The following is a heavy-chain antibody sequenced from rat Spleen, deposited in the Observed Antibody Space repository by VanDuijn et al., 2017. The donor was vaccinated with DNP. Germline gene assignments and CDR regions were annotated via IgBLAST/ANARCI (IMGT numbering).Heavy chain of an antibody. D-gene: IGHD1-2*01. CDR3: ASPSYYSSYRGFAY. CDR1: GDTFNSYY. CDR2: INTGSGGT. V-gene: IGHV1-43*01. J-gene: IGHJ3*01. Sequence: QVQLQQSGAELAKPGSSVKISCKASGDTFNSYYIGWIKQTTGQGLEYIGYINTGSGGTNYNEKFKGKATLTVDKSSSTAFMQLSSLTPDDSAVYYCASPSYYSSYRGFAYWGQGTLVTVSS.